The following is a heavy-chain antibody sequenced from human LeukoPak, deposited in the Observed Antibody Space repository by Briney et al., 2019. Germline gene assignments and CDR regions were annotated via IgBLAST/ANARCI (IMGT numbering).Heavy chain of an antibody. D-gene: IGHD3-10*01. Sequence: GASVKVSCKASGYTFTGYYMHWVRQAPGQGLEWMGWINPNSGGTNYAQKFQGRVTMTRDTSISTAYMELSRLRSDDTAVYYCARDPYGSGSYYNVPLFDYWGQGTLVTVSS. V-gene: IGHV1-2*02. CDR1: GYTFTGYY. CDR3: ARDPYGSGSYYNVPLFDY. CDR2: INPNSGGT. J-gene: IGHJ4*02.